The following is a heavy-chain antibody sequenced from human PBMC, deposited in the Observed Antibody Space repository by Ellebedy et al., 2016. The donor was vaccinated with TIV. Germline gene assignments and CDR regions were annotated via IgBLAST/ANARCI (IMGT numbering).Heavy chain of an antibody. J-gene: IGHJ4*02. CDR1: GGTFSSYA. D-gene: IGHD4-17*01. CDR3: ARGSYGDYYFDY. V-gene: IGHV1-18*01. Sequence: ASVKVSCQASGGTFSSYAISWVRQAPGQGLEWMGWISAYNGNTNYAQKLQGRVTMTTDTSTSTAYMELRSLRSDDTAVYYCARGSYGDYYFDYWGQGTLVTVSS. CDR2: ISAYNGNT.